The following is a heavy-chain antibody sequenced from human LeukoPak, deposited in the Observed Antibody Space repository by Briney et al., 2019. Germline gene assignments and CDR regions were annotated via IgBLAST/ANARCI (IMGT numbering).Heavy chain of an antibody. Sequence: ASVKVSCKASGYTFTGYYMHWVRQAPGQGLEWMGRINPNSGGTNYAQKFQGRVTMTRDTSISTAYMELSRLRSDGTAVYYCAREGYYDSSGYHFDYWGQGTLVTVSS. CDR1: GYTFTGYY. D-gene: IGHD3-22*01. CDR3: AREGYYDSSGYHFDY. J-gene: IGHJ4*02. V-gene: IGHV1-2*06. CDR2: INPNSGGT.